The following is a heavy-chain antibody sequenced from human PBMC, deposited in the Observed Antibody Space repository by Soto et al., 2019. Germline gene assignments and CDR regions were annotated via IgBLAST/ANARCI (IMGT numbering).Heavy chain of an antibody. D-gene: IGHD5-18*01. Sequence: SLKIACKGSGYSVTSYWIGWVRQMPGKGLEWMGIIYPGDSDTRYSPSFQGQVTISADKSISTAYLQWSSLKASDTAMYYCASTDSGYSYGADYYYYGMDVWGQGTTVTVSS. J-gene: IGHJ6*02. CDR1: GYSVTSYW. CDR2: IYPGDSDT. V-gene: IGHV5-51*01. CDR3: ASTDSGYSYGADYYYYGMDV.